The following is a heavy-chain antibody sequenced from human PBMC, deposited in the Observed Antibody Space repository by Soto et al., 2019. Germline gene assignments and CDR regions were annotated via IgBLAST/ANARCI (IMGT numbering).Heavy chain of an antibody. CDR1: GFTFTSSA. D-gene: IGHD1-26*01. Sequence: SVKVSCKASGFTFTSSAVQWVRQACGQRLEWIGWIVVGSGNTNYAQKFQERVTITRDMSTSTAYMELSSLRSEDTAVYYCAAGGRSYLYGMDVWGQGATVTVSS. V-gene: IGHV1-58*01. CDR2: IVVGSGNT. CDR3: AAGGRSYLYGMDV. J-gene: IGHJ6*02.